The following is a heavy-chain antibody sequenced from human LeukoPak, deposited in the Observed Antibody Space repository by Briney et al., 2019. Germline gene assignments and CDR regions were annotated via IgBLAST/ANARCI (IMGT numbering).Heavy chain of an antibody. CDR3: ARGAHYYDSSGYYWFDY. V-gene: IGHV1-18*01. J-gene: IGHJ4*02. CDR1: GYTFTSYG. Sequence: ASVKVSCKASGYTFTSYGISWVRQAPGQGLEWMGWISAYNGNTNYAQKLQGRVTMTTDTSTSTAYMELRSLRSDDTAVYYCARGAHYYDSSGYYWFDYCGQGTLVTVSS. CDR2: ISAYNGNT. D-gene: IGHD3-22*01.